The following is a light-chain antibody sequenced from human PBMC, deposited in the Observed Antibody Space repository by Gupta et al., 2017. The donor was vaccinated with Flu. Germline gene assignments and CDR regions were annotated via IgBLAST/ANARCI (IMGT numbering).Light chain of an antibody. V-gene: IGLV2-14*01. CDR3: NSYTTSNTPEV. CDR2: AVS. J-gene: IGLJ3*02. CDR1: SNDIGAYDY. Sequence: ITISFTGTSNDIGAYDYVSWYQQHPGKAPKLIIYAVSRRPSVVSNRFSGSKSGNTASLTISGLQAEDEADYYCNSYTTSNTPEVFGGGTRLTVL.